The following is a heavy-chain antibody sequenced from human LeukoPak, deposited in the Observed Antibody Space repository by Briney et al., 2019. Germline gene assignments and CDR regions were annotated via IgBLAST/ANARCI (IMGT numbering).Heavy chain of an antibody. Sequence: GGSLRLSCAASGFTFSRYPMHWVRQAPGKGLEWVSGISPGGGPTYYADSVKGRFTISRDNAKNSLYLQMNSLRAEDTAVYYCAELGITMIGGVWGKGTPVTVSS. D-gene: IGHD3-10*02. CDR1: GFTFSRYP. V-gene: IGHV3-48*03. CDR2: ISPGGGPT. J-gene: IGHJ6*03. CDR3: AELGITMIGGV.